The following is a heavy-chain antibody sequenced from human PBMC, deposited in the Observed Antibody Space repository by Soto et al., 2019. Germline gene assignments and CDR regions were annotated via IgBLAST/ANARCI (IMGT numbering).Heavy chain of an antibody. V-gene: IGHV3-30*18. J-gene: IGHJ6*02. Sequence: QVQLVESGGGVVQPGKSLRLSCAASGFNFNIYGMHWVRQAPGRGLEWVAAISYNGSSKYYSDSVKGRFTISRDRAKNTLDLQMNSLKVEDTAVYYCAKDGLEYQRYYGVDVWGQGTTVTVSS. CDR1: GFNFNIYG. CDR3: AKDGLEYQRYYGVDV. CDR2: ISYNGSSK. D-gene: IGHD3-3*01.